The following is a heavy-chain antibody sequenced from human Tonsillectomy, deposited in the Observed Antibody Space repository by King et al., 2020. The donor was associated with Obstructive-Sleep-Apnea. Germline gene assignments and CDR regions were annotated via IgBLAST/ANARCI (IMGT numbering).Heavy chain of an antibody. V-gene: IGHV3-48*04. CDR3: ARDNGDDLLTGYRIPDAFDL. CDR2: ISGLSSSI. D-gene: IGHD3-9*01. J-gene: IGHJ3*01. Sequence: VQLVESGGGLVLPGGSLRLSCAASGFTLSTYRMNWVRQAPGKGLEWVSYISGLSSSIFYAGSVKGRFTISRDNAKNSLHLLMNNLRVEDTAVYYCARDNGDDLLTGYRIPDAFDLWGQGTRVTVSS. CDR1: GFTLSTYR.